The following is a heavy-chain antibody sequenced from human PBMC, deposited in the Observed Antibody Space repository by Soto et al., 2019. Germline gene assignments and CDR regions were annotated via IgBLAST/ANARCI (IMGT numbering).Heavy chain of an antibody. CDR2: IIQNGET. V-gene: IGHV3-23*01. J-gene: IGHJ4*02. Sequence: PGGSLRLSCAASGFTLSTYTMNWVRQAPGKGLEWVSGIIQNGETYYTGSVKGRFTISRDNSKNMVNLQMDSLRADVLAFYYCAKDRQPDGIWTFDYWGQGTLVTVSS. CDR1: GFTLSTYT. D-gene: IGHD3-9*01. CDR3: AKDRQPDGIWTFDY.